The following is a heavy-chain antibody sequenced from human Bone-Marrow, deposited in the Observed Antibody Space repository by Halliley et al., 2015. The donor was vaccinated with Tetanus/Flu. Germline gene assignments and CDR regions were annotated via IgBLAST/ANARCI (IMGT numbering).Heavy chain of an antibody. CDR2: SYFLGNT. CDR3: AKTGGSTFYGMDV. J-gene: IGHJ6*02. Sequence: WIAYSYFLGNTYYTPSLQIRASMSTDTSKNRFSLKLTSVTAADTAVYYCAKTGGSTFYGMDVWGQGTTVIVSS. V-gene: IGHV4-30-4*01. D-gene: IGHD2-15*01.